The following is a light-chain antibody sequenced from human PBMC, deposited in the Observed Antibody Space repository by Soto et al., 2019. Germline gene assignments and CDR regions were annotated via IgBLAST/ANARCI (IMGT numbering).Light chain of an antibody. CDR2: AAS. CDR1: QGIRND. Sequence: AIQMTQSPSSLSASVGDRVTITCRASQGIRNDLGWYQQKPWKAPKLLIYAASSLQSGVPSRFSGSGSCTAFTLTISSLQPEDFATYYCLQDYNYPRTFGQGTKVEIK. V-gene: IGKV1-6*01. J-gene: IGKJ1*01. CDR3: LQDYNYPRT.